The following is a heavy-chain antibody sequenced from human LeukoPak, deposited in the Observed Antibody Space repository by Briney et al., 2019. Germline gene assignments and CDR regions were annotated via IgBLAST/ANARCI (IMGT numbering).Heavy chain of an antibody. J-gene: IGHJ3*02. Sequence: GGSLRLSCAASGFTFSSYAMSWVRQAPGKGLEWVSSISSSSSYIYYADSVKGRFTISRDNAKNSLYLQMNSLRAEDTAVYYCARSVSYHAFDIWGQGTMVTVSS. CDR3: ARSVSYHAFDI. D-gene: IGHD1-26*01. CDR2: ISSSSSYI. CDR1: GFTFSSYA. V-gene: IGHV3-21*01.